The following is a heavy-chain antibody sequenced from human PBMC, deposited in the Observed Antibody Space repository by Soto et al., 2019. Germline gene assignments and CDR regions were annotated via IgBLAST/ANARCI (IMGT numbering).Heavy chain of an antibody. J-gene: IGHJ4*02. D-gene: IGHD3-22*01. CDR3: AKARGYDSSGHLDY. V-gene: IGHV3-30*18. CDR1: GFTFSSYA. Sequence: GSLRLSCAASGFTFSSYAMHWVRQAPGKGLEWVAVISYVGSDKYYADSVKGRFTISRDNSKNTLYLQMNSLRAEDTAMYYCAKARGYDSSGHLDYWGQGTQVTVSS. CDR2: ISYVGSDK.